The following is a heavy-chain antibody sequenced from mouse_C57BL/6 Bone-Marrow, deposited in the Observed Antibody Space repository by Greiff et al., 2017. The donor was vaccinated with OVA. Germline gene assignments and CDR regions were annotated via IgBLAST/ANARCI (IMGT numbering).Heavy chain of an antibody. CDR2: IDPSDSYT. CDR1: GYTFTSYW. Sequence: VQLQQSGAELVKPGASVKLSCKASGYTFTSYWMQWVKQRPGQGLEWIGEIDPSDSYTNYNQKFKGKATLTVDTSSNTAYMQLSSLTSEDSAVYYCARVTTVVASLDYWGQGTTLTVSS. D-gene: IGHD1-1*01. CDR3: ARVTTVVASLDY. J-gene: IGHJ2*01. V-gene: IGHV1-50*01.